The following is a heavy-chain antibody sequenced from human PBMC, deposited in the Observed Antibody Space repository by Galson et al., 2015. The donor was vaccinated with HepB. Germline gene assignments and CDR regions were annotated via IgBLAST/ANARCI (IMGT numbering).Heavy chain of an antibody. J-gene: IGHJ3*02. Sequence: ISGDSVSSNRAAWNWIRQSPSRGLEWLGRTLYRSKWSIDYAASVRSRIIINPDTSNNQVSLQLNSVTPEDTAVYYCARVGPGRDGYNYGALDIWAQGTMVTVSS. CDR2: TLYRSKWSI. CDR1: GDSVSSNRAA. D-gene: IGHD5-24*01. V-gene: IGHV6-1*01. CDR3: ARVGPGRDGYNYGALDI.